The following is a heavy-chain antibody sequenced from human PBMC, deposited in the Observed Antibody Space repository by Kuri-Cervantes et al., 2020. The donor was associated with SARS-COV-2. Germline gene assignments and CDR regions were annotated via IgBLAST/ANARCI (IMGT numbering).Heavy chain of an antibody. D-gene: IGHD5-18*01. J-gene: IGHJ6*02. CDR2: IYYSGST. CDR3: ARDVQGYSYGSGYYYYGMDV. Sequence: SETLSLTCTVSGGSISSYYWSWIRQPPGKGLEWIGYIYYSGSTNYNPSLKSRVTISVDTSKNQFSLKLSSVTAADPAVYYCARDVQGYSYGSGYYYYGMDVWGQGTTVTVSS. V-gene: IGHV4-59*01. CDR1: GGSISSYY.